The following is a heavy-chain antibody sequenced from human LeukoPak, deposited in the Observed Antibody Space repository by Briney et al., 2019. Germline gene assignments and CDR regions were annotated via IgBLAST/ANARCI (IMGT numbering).Heavy chain of an antibody. V-gene: IGHV4-39*07. J-gene: IGHJ6*03. CDR1: GGSISSSSYY. D-gene: IGHD3-10*01. Sequence: SETLSLTCTVSGGSISSSSYYWGWIRQPPGKGLEWIGSIYYSGSTYYNPSLKSRVTMSVDTSKNQFSLKLSSVTAADTAVYYCARDLHGSGSYYTSHYYYYFMDVWGKGTTVTISS. CDR3: ARDLHGSGSYYTSHYYYYFMDV. CDR2: IYYSGST.